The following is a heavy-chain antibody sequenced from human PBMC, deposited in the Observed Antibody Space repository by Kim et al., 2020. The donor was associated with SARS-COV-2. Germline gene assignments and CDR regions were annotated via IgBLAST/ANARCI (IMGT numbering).Heavy chain of an antibody. J-gene: IGHJ4*02. V-gene: IGHV7-4-1*02. Sequence: ASVKVSCKASGYMFTNYAMNWVRRAPGQGLEWMGWISTNTGDPTYAQGFTGRFVFSLDTSVSTAYLQITSLKAEDTAVYYCARDDRGRHSGFDFWGQGTLVTVSS. D-gene: IGHD3-10*01. CDR2: ISTNTGDP. CDR1: GYMFTNYA. CDR3: ARDDRGRHSGFDF.